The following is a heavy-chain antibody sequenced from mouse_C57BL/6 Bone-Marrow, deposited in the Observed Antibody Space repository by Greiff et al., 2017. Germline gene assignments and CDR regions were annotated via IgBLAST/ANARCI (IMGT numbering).Heavy chain of an antibody. CDR1: GYTFTDYY. D-gene: IGHD1-1*01. J-gene: IGHJ2*01. V-gene: IGHV1-19*01. CDR3: ARKGLTTVRIVDY. Sequence: EVQLQQSGPVLVKPGASVKMSCKASGYTFTDYYMNWVKQSHGKSLEWIGVINPYNGGTSYNQKFKGKATLTVDKSSSTAYMELNSLTSEDSAVYYCARKGLTTVRIVDYWGQGTTLTVSS. CDR2: INPYNGGT.